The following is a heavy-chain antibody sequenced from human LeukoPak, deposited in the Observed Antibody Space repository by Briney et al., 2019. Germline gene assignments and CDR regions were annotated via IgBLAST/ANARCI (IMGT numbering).Heavy chain of an antibody. CDR3: ARKSSSLIGAFDI. D-gene: IGHD6-13*01. V-gene: IGHV3-53*01. CDR2: IYSGGST. J-gene: IGHJ3*02. CDR1: GFTFDSYS. Sequence: PGGSLRLSCAASGFTFDSYSMSWVRQAPGKGLEWVSVIYSGGSTYYADSVKGRFTISRDNSKNTLYLQMNSLRAEDTAVYYCARKSSSLIGAFDIWGQGTMVTVSS.